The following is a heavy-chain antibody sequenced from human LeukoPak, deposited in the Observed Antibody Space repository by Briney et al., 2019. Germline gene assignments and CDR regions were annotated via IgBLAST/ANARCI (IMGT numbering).Heavy chain of an antibody. CDR1: GFTFSSYA. J-gene: IGHJ4*02. V-gene: IGHV3-23*01. D-gene: IGHD3-3*01. Sequence: PGGSLRLSCAASGFTFSSYAMSWVRQAPGNGLEWVSAISGSGGSTYYADSVKGRFTISRDNSKNTLYLQMNSLRAEDTAVYYCANVAFGVVIRGSRGPFDYWGQGTLVTVSS. CDR2: ISGSGGST. CDR3: ANVAFGVVIRGSRGPFDY.